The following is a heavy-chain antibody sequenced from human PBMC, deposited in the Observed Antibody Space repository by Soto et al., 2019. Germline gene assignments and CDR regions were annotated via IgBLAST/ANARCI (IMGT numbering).Heavy chain of an antibody. D-gene: IGHD6-6*01. J-gene: IGHJ4*02. CDR3: ARDRSSSSL. Sequence: QAQLVQSGAEVKKPGASVQVSCKASGYTFTNYGISWVRQAPGQGLEWMGWISAYNRKTDYAQKFQGRVIMTTDTSTSTAYMELRSLRSDDTAVYYCARDRSSSSLWGQGTRVTVSS. CDR1: GYTFTNYG. V-gene: IGHV1-18*01. CDR2: ISAYNRKT.